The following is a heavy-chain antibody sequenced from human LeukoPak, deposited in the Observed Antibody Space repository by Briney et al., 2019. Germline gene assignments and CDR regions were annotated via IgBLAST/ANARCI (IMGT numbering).Heavy chain of an antibody. CDR1: GYSISSGYY. V-gene: IGHV4-38-2*02. Sequence: PSETLSLTCTVSGYSISSGYYWGWIRQPPGKGLEWIGSIYHSGSTYYNPSLKSRVTISVDTSKNQFSLKLSSVTAADTAVYYCARLYSSSSYYYYYYMDVWGKGTTVTVSS. CDR2: IYHSGST. D-gene: IGHD6-6*01. J-gene: IGHJ6*03. CDR3: ARLYSSSSYYYYYYMDV.